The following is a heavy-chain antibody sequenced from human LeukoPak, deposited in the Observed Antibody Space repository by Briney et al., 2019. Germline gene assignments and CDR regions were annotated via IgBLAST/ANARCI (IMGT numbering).Heavy chain of an antibody. CDR2: ISGSGGST. Sequence: GGSLRLSCAASGFTFSSYAMSWVRQAPGKGLEWVSTISGSGGSTYYGDSVKGRFTISRDNSKNTLYLQMNSLRAEDTAVYYCAREGLYSYGPLDAFDIWGQGTMVTVSS. V-gene: IGHV3-23*01. D-gene: IGHD5-18*01. CDR3: AREGLYSYGPLDAFDI. J-gene: IGHJ3*02. CDR1: GFTFSSYA.